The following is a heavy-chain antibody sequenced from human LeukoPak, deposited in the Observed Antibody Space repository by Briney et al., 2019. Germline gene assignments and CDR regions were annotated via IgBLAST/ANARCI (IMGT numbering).Heavy chain of an antibody. CDR1: GYSFTSYW. D-gene: IGHD6-13*01. CDR2: IYPGDSDT. CDR3: ARRVKAAAGPFDY. Sequence: GESLKISRKGSGYSFTSYWIGWVRQMPGKGLEWMGIIYPGDSDTRYSPSFQGQVTISADKSISTAYLQWSSLKASDTAMYYCARRVKAAAGPFDYWGQGTLVTVSS. J-gene: IGHJ4*02. V-gene: IGHV5-51*01.